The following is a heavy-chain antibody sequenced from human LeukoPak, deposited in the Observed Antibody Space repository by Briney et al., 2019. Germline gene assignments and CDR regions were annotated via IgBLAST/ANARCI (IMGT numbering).Heavy chain of an antibody. CDR1: GYTFTSYG. D-gene: IGHD6-13*01. Sequence: WASVKVSCKASGYTFTSYGMNWVRQAPGQGLEWMGWINTNTGNPTYAQGFTGRFVFSLDTSVSTAYLQISSLKAEDTAVYYCARDPRSFSYSSSWYTKGRYNWFDPWGQGTLVTVSS. CDR2: INTNTGNP. J-gene: IGHJ5*02. CDR3: ARDPRSFSYSSSWYTKGRYNWFDP. V-gene: IGHV7-4-1*02.